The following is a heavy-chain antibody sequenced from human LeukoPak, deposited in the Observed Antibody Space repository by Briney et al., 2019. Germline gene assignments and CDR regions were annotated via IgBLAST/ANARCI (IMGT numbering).Heavy chain of an antibody. D-gene: IGHD6-13*01. V-gene: IGHV1-69*04. CDR1: GGTFSSYA. CDR3: AREIAAAVYLFDY. Sequence: SVKVSCKASGGTFSSYAISWVRQAPGQGLEWMGRIIPVLGIANYAQKFQGRVTITADKSTSTAYMELSSLRSEDTAVYYCAREIAAAVYLFDYWGQGTLVTVSS. CDR2: IIPVLGIA. J-gene: IGHJ4*02.